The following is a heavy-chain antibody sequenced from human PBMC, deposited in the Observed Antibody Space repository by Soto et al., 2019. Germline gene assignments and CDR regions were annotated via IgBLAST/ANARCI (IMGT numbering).Heavy chain of an antibody. CDR1: GFTFSDYY. J-gene: IGHJ6*02. V-gene: IGHV3-11*01. CDR2: ISSSGSTI. CDR3: ASPPPAAPARDYYGMAV. Sequence: GGSLRLSCAASGFTFSDYYMSWIRQAPGKGLEWVSYISSSGSTIYYADSVKGRFTISRDNAKKSLYLQMNSLRAEDTAVYYCASPPPAAPARDYYGMAVWGQGTTVTVS. D-gene: IGHD2-2*01.